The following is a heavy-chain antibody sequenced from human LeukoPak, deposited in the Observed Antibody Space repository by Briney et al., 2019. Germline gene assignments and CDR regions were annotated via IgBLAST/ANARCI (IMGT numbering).Heavy chain of an antibody. CDR2: FDPEDGET. J-gene: IGHJ6*02. CDR1: VYTLTELS. CDR3: ATDETDGRLWFGASPSYGMDV. D-gene: IGHD3-10*01. Sequence: GASVKGSCKVSVYTLTELSMHCVRQAPGKGLEWRGGFDPEDGETIYAQKFQGRVTMTEDTSTDTAYMELSSLRSEDTAVYYCATDETDGRLWFGASPSYGMDVWGQGTTVTVSS. V-gene: IGHV1-24*01.